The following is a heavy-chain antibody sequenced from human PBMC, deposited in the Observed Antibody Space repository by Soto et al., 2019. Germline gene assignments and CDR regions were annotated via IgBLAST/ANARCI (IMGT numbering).Heavy chain of an antibody. CDR1: GGSISSYY. J-gene: IGHJ4*02. D-gene: IGHD3-16*01. CDR2: IYYSGST. Sequence: SETLSLTCTVSGGSISSYYWSWIRQPPGKGLEWIGYIYYSGSTNYNPSLKSRVTISVDTSKNQFSLRLSSVTAADTAVYYCARLVESSLGYWGQGTLVTVSS. V-gene: IGHV4-59*01. CDR3: ARLVESSLGY.